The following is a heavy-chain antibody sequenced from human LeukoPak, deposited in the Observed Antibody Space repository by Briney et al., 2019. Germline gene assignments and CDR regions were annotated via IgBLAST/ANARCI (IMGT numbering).Heavy chain of an antibody. Sequence: GGSLRLSCAASGFTFNNYDMSWVRQAPGKGLEWVSSISSSSRYIYYADSVKGRFTISRDNAKNSLSLQMNSLRAEDTAVYYCARGRAYCGGDCYPHWFDPWGQGTLVTVSS. CDR1: GFTFNNYD. CDR3: ARGRAYCGGDCYPHWFDP. V-gene: IGHV3-21*01. J-gene: IGHJ5*02. D-gene: IGHD2-21*02. CDR2: ISSSSRYI.